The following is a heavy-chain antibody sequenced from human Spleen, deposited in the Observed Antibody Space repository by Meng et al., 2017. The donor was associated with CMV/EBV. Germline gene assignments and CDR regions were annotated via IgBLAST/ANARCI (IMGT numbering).Heavy chain of an antibody. CDR3: ARAHRGNYGMDV. Sequence: GESLKISCSASGFIFSHAWMSWVRQAPGKGLEWLSYISGGGSTIYYADSVKGRFTISRDDAKNSLYLQMNSLRAEDTAVYYCARAHRGNYGMDVWGQGTTVTVSS. V-gene: IGHV3-11*04. J-gene: IGHJ6*02. CDR1: GFIFSHAW. D-gene: IGHD3-10*01. CDR2: ISGGGSTI.